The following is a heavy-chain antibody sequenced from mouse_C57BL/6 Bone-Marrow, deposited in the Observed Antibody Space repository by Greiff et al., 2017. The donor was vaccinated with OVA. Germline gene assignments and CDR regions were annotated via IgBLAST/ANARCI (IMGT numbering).Heavy chain of an antibody. J-gene: IGHJ1*03. Sequence: EVKVVESGGGLVQPGGSLKLSCAASGFTFSDYYMYWVRQTPEKRLEWVAYISNGGGSTYYTDTVKGRFTISRDNAKNTLYLQMSRLKSEDTAMYYCARHGYYGSSFWYFDVWGTGTTVTVSS. CDR1: GFTFSDYY. CDR3: ARHGYYGSSFWYFDV. CDR2: ISNGGGST. V-gene: IGHV5-12*01. D-gene: IGHD1-1*01.